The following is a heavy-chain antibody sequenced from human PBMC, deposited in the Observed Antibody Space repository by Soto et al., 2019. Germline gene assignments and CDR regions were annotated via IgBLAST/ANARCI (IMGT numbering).Heavy chain of an antibody. V-gene: IGHV4-59*01. D-gene: IGHD3-16*02. CDR2: IYYSGST. CDR3: ARAYDYFWGSYRTFDY. Sequence: PSETLSLTCTVSGGSISIYYWSWIRQRPGKGLEWIGYIYYSGSTNYNPSLKSRVTISVDTSKNQFSLKLSSVTAADTAVYYCARAYDYFWGSYRTFDYWGQGTLVTVSS. J-gene: IGHJ4*02. CDR1: GGSISIYY.